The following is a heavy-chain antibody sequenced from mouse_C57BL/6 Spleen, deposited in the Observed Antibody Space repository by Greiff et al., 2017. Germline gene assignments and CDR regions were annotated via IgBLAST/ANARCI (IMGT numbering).Heavy chain of an antibody. J-gene: IGHJ4*01. CDR1: GYTFTSYW. Sequence: QVQLKQPGAELVRPGTSVKLSCKASGYTFTSYWMHWVKQRPGQGLEWIGVIDPSDSYTNYNQKFKGKATLTVDTSSSTAYMQLSSLTSEDSAVYYCARSSLTTDYYAMDYWGQGTSVTVSS. CDR3: ARSSLTTDYYAMDY. CDR2: IDPSDSYT. V-gene: IGHV1-59*01. D-gene: IGHD1-1*01.